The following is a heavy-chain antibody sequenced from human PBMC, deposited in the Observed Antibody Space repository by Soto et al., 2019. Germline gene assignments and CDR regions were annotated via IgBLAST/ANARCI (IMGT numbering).Heavy chain of an antibody. CDR1: GGSFSGYY. Sequence: SETLSLTCAVYGGSFSGYYWSWIRQPPGKGLEWIGEINHSGSTNYNPSLKSRVTISVDTSKNQFSLKLNSVTAADTAVYYCARGDYILTGTVIENWLAPWCQGNLVTVSS. J-gene: IGHJ5*01. V-gene: IGHV4-34*01. CDR3: ARGDYILTGTVIENWLAP. D-gene: IGHD3-9*01. CDR2: INHSGST.